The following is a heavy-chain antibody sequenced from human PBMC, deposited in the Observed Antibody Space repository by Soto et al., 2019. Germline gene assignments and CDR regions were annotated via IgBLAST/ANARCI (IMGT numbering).Heavy chain of an antibody. CDR3: AKATTYSYDTDAFDF. CDR1: GFTFSGSV. D-gene: IGHD3-22*01. CDR2: ISASGGST. Sequence: EVQLVESGGGLVQPGGSLKVSCAASGFTFSGSVMHWVRQAPGKGLQWVAGISASGGSTYYGPSVKGRFTISRDSSKNTLHLQIDSLRGEDTAIYYCAKATTYSYDTDAFDFWGHGTMVTVS. J-gene: IGHJ3*01. V-gene: IGHV3-23*04.